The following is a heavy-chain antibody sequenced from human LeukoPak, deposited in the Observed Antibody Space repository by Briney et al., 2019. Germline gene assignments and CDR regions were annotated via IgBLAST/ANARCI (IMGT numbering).Heavy chain of an antibody. J-gene: IGHJ4*02. CDR3: ARVRRYCSSTSCYAIDY. CDR2: IYHSGST. V-gene: IGHV4-38-2*01. CDR1: GYSISSGYY. D-gene: IGHD2-2*01. Sequence: SETLSVTCAVSGYSISSGYYWGWIRQPPGKGLEWIGSIYHSGSTYYNPSLKSRVTISVDTSKNQFSLKLSSVTAADTAVYYCARVRRYCSSTSCYAIDYWGQGTLVTVSS.